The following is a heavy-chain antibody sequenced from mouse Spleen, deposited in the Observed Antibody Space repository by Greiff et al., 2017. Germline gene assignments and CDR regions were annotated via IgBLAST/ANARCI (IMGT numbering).Heavy chain of an antibody. D-gene: IGHD4-1*01. Sequence: VQLQQPGAELVMPGASVKLSCKASGYTFTSYWMHWVKQRPGQGLEWIGEIDPSDSYTNYNQKFKGKATLTVDKSSSTAYMQLSSLTSEDSAVYYCARGELVFAYWGQGTLVTVSA. CDR2: IDPSDSYT. V-gene: IGHV1-69*01. CDR1: GYTFTSYW. CDR3: ARGELVFAY. J-gene: IGHJ3*01.